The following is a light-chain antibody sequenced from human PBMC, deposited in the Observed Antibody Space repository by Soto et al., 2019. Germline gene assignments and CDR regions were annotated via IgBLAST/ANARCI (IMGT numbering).Light chain of an antibody. CDR2: DVT. CDR3: SSYTVTNTLE. CDR1: SNDVGGYNY. Sequence: QSALTQPASVSGSPGQSITISCTGTSNDVGGYNYVSWYQQHPGKAPKLMIYDVTNRPSGVSNRFSGSKSGNTASLTISGLPAEDEADYYCSSYTVTNTLEIGGGTKLTVL. J-gene: IGLJ2*01. V-gene: IGLV2-14*01.